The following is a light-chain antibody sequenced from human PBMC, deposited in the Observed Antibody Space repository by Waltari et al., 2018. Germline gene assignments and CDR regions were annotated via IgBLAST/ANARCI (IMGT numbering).Light chain of an antibody. Sequence: QSALTQPASVSGFPGQSITLSCTGTSSDVGGYNSVPRYHKYPGKAPQLMIYGVSYRPSGISNRFSGSKSGNTATLTISGLQAEDEADYYCSSYTSTKTGVFGTGTKVTVL. CDR3: SSYTSTKTGV. V-gene: IGLV2-14*01. CDR2: GVS. J-gene: IGLJ1*01. CDR1: SSDVGGYNS.